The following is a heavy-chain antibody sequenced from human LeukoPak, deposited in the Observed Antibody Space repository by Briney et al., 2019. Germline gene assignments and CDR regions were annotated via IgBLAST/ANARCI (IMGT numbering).Heavy chain of an antibody. CDR3: ARGRLGILLY. Sequence: SETLSLTCAVYGGSFSGYYWSWIRQPPGKGLEWIGEINHSGSTNYNPSLKSRVTISVDTSKNQFSLKLSSVTAADTAVYYCARGRLGILLYWGQGTLVTVSS. CDR1: GGSFSGYY. D-gene: IGHD7-27*01. CDR2: INHSGST. V-gene: IGHV4-34*01. J-gene: IGHJ4*02.